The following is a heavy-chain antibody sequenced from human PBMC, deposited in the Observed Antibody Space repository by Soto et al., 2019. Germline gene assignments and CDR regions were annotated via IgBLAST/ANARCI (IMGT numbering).Heavy chain of an antibody. CDR3: AKGTNTYYYYYGMDV. J-gene: IGHJ6*02. CDR2: ISGSGGST. V-gene: IGHV3-23*01. Sequence: GGSLRLSCAASGFTFTRYSMNWVRQAPGKGLEWVSAISGSGGSTYYADSVKGRFTISRDNSKNTLYLQMNSLRAEDTAVYYCAKGTNTYYYYYGMDVWGQGTTVTVSS. CDR1: GFTFTRYS.